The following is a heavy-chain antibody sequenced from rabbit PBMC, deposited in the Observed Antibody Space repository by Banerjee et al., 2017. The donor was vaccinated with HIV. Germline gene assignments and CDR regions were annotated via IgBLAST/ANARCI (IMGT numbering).Heavy chain of an antibody. J-gene: IGHJ4*01. V-gene: IGHV1S40*01. CDR1: GFSFSSSYY. CDR2: IYAGSSGST. Sequence: QSLEESGGDLVKPGASLTLTCTASGFSFSSSYYMCWVRHAPGKGLEWIACIYAGSSGSTYYASWAKGRFTISKTSSTTVTLQMTSLTAADTATYFCARHQYTYGYAGYLGYFNLWGQGTLVTVS. CDR3: ARHQYTYGYAGYLGYFNL. D-gene: IGHD6-1*01.